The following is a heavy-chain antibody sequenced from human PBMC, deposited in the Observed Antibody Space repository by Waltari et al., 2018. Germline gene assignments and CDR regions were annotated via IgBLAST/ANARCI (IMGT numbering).Heavy chain of an antibody. CDR2: IYISGST. V-gene: IGHV3-66*01. Sequence: EVQLVESGGGLVQPGGSLRLPGAAAGFTVGSNYKSWVRQAPGKGLEWVSFIYISGSTYYADSVKGRFTISRDNSKNTLYLQMTSLRAEDTAVYYCARDAGTVAAEGDYWGQGTLVTVSS. CDR1: GFTVGSNY. D-gene: IGHD6-19*01. J-gene: IGHJ4*02. CDR3: ARDAGTVAAEGDY.